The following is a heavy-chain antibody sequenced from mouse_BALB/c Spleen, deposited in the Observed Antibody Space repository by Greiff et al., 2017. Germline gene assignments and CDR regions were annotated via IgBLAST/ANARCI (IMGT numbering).Heavy chain of an antibody. CDR2: IRNKANGYTT. Sequence: DVKLVESGGGLVQPGGSLRLSCATSGFTFTDYYMSWVRQPPGKALEWLGFIRNKANGYTTEYSASVKGRFTISRDNSQSILYLQMNTLRAEDSATYYCARDRTGTGYFDYWGQGTTLTVSS. CDR1: GFTFTDYY. CDR3: ARDRTGTGYFDY. D-gene: IGHD4-1*01. J-gene: IGHJ2*01. V-gene: IGHV7-3*02.